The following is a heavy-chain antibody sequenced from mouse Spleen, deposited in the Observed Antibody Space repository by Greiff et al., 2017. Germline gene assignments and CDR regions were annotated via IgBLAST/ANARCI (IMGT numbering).Heavy chain of an antibody. CDR2: INPGSGGT. V-gene: IGHV1-54*01. J-gene: IGHJ4*01. CDR1: GYAFTNYL. Sequence: VQLQQSGAELVRPGTSVKVSCKASGYAFTNYLIEWVKQRPGQGLEWIGVINPGSGGTNYNEKFKGKATLTVDKSSSTAYMQLSSLTSEDSAVYYCASYGKESAMDYWGQGTSVTVSS. CDR3: ASYGKESAMDY. D-gene: IGHD2-1*01.